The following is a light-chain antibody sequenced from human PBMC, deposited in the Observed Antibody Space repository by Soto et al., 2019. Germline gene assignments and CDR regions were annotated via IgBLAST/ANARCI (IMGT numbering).Light chain of an antibody. V-gene: IGKV1-5*03. CDR3: QQYDSYSWT. Sequence: DIQMTQSPSTLSASVGDRVTITCRASQSISSRLAWYQQKPGKVPKLLIYKASSLESGVPSRFSGSGSGTEFTLNIISLQPDDFATYYCQQYDSYSWTFGQGTKVEI. CDR2: KAS. CDR1: QSISSR. J-gene: IGKJ1*01.